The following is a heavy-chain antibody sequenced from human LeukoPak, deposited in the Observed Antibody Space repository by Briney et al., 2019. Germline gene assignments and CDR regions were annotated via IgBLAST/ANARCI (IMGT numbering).Heavy chain of an antibody. CDR1: GGSISSYY. V-gene: IGHV4-59*01. D-gene: IGHD5-18*01. Sequence: PSETLSLTCTVSGGSISSYYWSWIRQPPGKGLEWIGYIYYSGSTNYDPSLKSRVTISVDTSKNQFSLKLSSVTAADTAVYYCAREAISDTAFDYWGQGTLVTVSS. CDR2: IYYSGST. CDR3: AREAISDTAFDY. J-gene: IGHJ4*02.